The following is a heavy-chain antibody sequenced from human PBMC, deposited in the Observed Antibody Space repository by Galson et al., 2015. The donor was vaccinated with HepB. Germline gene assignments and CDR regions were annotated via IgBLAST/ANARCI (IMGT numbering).Heavy chain of an antibody. D-gene: IGHD3-16*02. CDR2: INAGNGNT. CDR1: GYTFTSYA. V-gene: IGHV1-3*01. J-gene: IGHJ4*02. Sequence: SVKVSCKASGYTFTSYAMHWVCQAPGQRLEWMGWINAGNGNTKYSQKFQGRVTITRDTSASTAYMELSSLRSEDTAVYYCARDRYDYIWGSYRWGYFDYWGQGTLVTVSS. CDR3: ARDRYDYIWGSYRWGYFDY.